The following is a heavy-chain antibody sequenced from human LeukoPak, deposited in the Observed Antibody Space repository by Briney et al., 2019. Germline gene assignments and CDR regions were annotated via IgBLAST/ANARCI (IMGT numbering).Heavy chain of an antibody. Sequence: GGALRLSCAASGFTFSSHGMNWVRQAPGKGLEWVSGISPSGDILYYADSAKGQFTISRDNSKNTLYLQINSLKTEDTAVYYCTTLGVDIAVARGTRTRDYWGQGTLVTVSS. CDR1: GFTFSSHG. D-gene: IGHD6-19*01. CDR3: TTLGVDIAVARGTRTRDY. CDR2: ISPSGDIL. J-gene: IGHJ4*02. V-gene: IGHV3-23*01.